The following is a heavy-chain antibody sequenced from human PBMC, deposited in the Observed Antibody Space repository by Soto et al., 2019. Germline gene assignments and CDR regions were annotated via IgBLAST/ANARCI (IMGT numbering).Heavy chain of an antibody. CDR2: ISTSGGST. D-gene: IGHD2-21*02. J-gene: IGHJ5*02. CDR1: GFTFSSYA. V-gene: IGHV3-23*01. Sequence: EVQLLESGGGLVQPGGSLRLSCAASGFTFSSYAMSWVRQAPGKGLEWVSTISTSGGSTHYADSVKGRFTISRDNSKNTLYLQMNSLRAEDTAIYYWANFYGGNSAHTYTIDPWGQGTLVTVSS. CDR3: ANFYGGNSAHTYTIDP.